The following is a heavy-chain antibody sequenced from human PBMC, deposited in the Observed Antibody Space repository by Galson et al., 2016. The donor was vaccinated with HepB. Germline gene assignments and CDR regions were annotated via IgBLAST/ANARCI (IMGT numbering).Heavy chain of an antibody. Sequence: SLRLSCAVSGVTFSRHSMNWVRQAPGKGLEWVSSISGSGSFIYYADSVKGRFTISRDNAKNSLYLQMNSLRAEDTAVYYCARDYGDYDEEYYFDYWGQGTPVTVSS. J-gene: IGHJ4*02. CDR2: ISGSGSFI. CDR3: ARDYGDYDEEYYFDY. CDR1: GVTFSRHS. V-gene: IGHV3-21*01. D-gene: IGHD4-17*01.